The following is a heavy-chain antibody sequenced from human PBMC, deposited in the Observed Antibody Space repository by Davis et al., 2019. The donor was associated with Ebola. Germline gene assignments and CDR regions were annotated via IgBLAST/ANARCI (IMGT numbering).Heavy chain of an antibody. CDR1: GFTFSSYA. CDR2: IKQDGSEK. V-gene: IGHV3-7*03. CDR3: ARRSGDY. D-gene: IGHD3-3*01. Sequence: GGSLRLSCAASGFTFSSYAMSWVRQAPGKGLEWVANIKQDGSEKYYMDSAKGRFTISRDNAKNSLYLQMNSLRAEDTAVYYCARRSGDYWGQGTLVTVSS. J-gene: IGHJ4*02.